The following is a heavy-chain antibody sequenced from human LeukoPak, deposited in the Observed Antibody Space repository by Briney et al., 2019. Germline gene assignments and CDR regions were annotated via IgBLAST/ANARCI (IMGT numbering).Heavy chain of an antibody. CDR1: GFTFNTYA. CDR3: AKRPPFDY. J-gene: IGHJ4*02. D-gene: IGHD1-14*01. Sequence: PGGSLRLSCAASGFTFNTYAMSWVRQAPGKGLEWVSAINDSGGRTYYADSVKGRLTVSRDNSKNTLYLQLNSLRAEDTAVYYCAKRPPFDYWGQGTLVTVSS. CDR2: INDSGGRT. V-gene: IGHV3-23*01.